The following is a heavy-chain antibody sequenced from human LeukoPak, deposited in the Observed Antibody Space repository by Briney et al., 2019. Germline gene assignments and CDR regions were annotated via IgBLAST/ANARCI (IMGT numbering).Heavy chain of an antibody. CDR2: IYYSGST. CDR3: ARLSYDFWSGYYGD. Sequence: SETLSLTCTVSGGSIISCYWSWIRQPPGKGLEWIGYIYYSGSTNYNPSLKSRVTISVDTSKNQFSLKLSSVTAADTAVYYCARLSYDFWSGYYGDWGQGTLVTVSS. V-gene: IGHV4-59*08. CDR1: GGSIISCY. D-gene: IGHD3-3*01. J-gene: IGHJ4*02.